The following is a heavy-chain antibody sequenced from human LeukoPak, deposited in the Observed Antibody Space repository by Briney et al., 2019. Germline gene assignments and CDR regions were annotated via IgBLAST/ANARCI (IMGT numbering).Heavy chain of an antibody. V-gene: IGHV4-59*01. CDR3: ARVRRGDYSGDYIGRFDP. CDR2: IYYSGST. J-gene: IGHJ5*02. CDR1: GGSISSYY. Sequence: PSETLSLTCTVSGGSISSYYWSWIRQPPGKGLEWIGYIYYSGSTNYNPSLKSRVTISVDTSKNQFSLKLSSVTAADTAVYYCARVRRGDYSGDYIGRFDPWGQGTLVTVSS. D-gene: IGHD4-17*01.